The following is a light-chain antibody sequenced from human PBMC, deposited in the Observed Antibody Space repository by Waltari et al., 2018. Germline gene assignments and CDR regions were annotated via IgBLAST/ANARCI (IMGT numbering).Light chain of an antibody. Sequence: QSALTQPPSASGSRGQSVTISCTGTSSDVGAYNYVSWYQQPPGKAPKLIIVEVSKRPSGVRDRFSASKSANTASLTVSGLQAEDEADYYCSSFAGSNIYVFGTGTRVAVL. CDR3: SSFAGSNIYV. J-gene: IGLJ1*01. V-gene: IGLV2-8*01. CDR2: EVS. CDR1: SSDVGAYNY.